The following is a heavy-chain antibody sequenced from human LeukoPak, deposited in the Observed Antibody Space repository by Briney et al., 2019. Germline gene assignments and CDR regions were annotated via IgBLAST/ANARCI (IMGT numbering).Heavy chain of an antibody. Sequence: ASVNVSCKASGYTFTSYYMHWVRQAPGQGLEWMGIINPSGGSTSYAQKFQGRVTMTRDTSTSTVYMELSSLRSEDTAVYYCARDFPYYGSGSLFDYWGQGTLVTVST. CDR3: ARDFPYYGSGSLFDY. D-gene: IGHD3-10*01. CDR1: GYTFTSYY. V-gene: IGHV1-46*01. CDR2: INPSGGST. J-gene: IGHJ4*02.